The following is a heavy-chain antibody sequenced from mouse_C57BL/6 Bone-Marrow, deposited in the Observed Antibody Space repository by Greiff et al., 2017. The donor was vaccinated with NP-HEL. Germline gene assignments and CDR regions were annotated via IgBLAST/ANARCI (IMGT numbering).Heavy chain of an antibody. Sequence: VQLQQPGAELVMPGASVKLSCKASGYTFTSYWMHWVKQRPGQGLEWIGEIDPSDSYTNYNQKFKGKSTLTVDKSSSTAYMQLSSLTSEASAVFYCATRVQYPRDYGGQGTSVTVSA. CDR1: GYTFTSYW. CDR2: IDPSDSYT. V-gene: IGHV1-69*01. D-gene: IGHD5-1*01. CDR3: ATRVQYPRDY. J-gene: IGHJ4*01.